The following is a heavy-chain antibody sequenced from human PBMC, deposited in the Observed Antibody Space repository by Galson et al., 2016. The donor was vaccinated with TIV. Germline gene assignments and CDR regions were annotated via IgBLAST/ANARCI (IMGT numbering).Heavy chain of an antibody. CDR1: GYTITSYA. D-gene: IGHD3-10*01. CDR3: ARSDSYYKYALDV. Sequence: SVKVSCKASGYTITSYAMHWVRQAPGQRFEWMGWINAGTGDTKFSQKFQGRVTLTRDTSASTVYMDLNRLQSDDTAVYYCARSDSYYKYALDVWGQGTTVTVSS. V-gene: IGHV1-3*01. J-gene: IGHJ3*01. CDR2: INAGTGDT.